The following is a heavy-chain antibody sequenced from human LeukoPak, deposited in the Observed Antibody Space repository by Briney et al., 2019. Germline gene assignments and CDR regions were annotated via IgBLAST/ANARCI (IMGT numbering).Heavy chain of an antibody. D-gene: IGHD2-21*01. CDR1: GFTFSSYA. CDR2: ISGSGGST. Sequence: GGSLRLSCAASGFTFSSYAVSWVRQAPGKGLEWVSAISGSGGSTYYADSVKGRFTISRDNSKNTLYLQMNSLRAEDTAVYYCAKRSGLRHIVFWGQGTLVTVSS. V-gene: IGHV3-23*01. CDR3: AKRSGLRHIVF. J-gene: IGHJ4*02.